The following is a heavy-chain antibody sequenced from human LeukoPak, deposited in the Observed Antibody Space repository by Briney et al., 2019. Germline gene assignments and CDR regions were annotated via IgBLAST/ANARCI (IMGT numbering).Heavy chain of an antibody. CDR3: ASLSKTEYSSSSGGSIDY. Sequence: SETLSLTCAVYGVSFSGYYWSWIRQPPGKGLEWIGEINHSGSTNYNPSLKSRVTISVDTSKNQFSLRLSSVTAADTAVYYCASLSKTEYSSSSGGSIDYWGQRTLVTVSS. J-gene: IGHJ4*02. D-gene: IGHD6-6*01. V-gene: IGHV4-34*01. CDR1: GVSFSGYY. CDR2: INHSGST.